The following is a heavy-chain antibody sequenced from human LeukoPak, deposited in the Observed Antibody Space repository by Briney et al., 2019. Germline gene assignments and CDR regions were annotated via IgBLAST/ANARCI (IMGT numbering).Heavy chain of an antibody. CDR2: ISTTSSTI. CDR1: GFTFSSYG. V-gene: IGHV3-48*04. CDR3: ARDHVYGGADY. Sequence: PGGSLRLSCEASGFTFSSYGMNWVRQAPREGLEWVSYISTTSSTIYYADSVKGRFTISRDNSKSSLFLQMNSLRTEDTALYYCARDHVYGGADYRGQGTLVTVSS. J-gene: IGHJ4*02. D-gene: IGHD5/OR15-5a*01.